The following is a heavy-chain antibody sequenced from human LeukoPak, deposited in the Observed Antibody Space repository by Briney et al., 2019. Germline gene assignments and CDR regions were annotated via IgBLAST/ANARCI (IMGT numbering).Heavy chain of an antibody. J-gene: IGHJ6*02. CDR2: ISAYNGNT. V-gene: IGHV1-18*01. D-gene: IGHD3-10*01. CDR3: ARVGVVWFGELLGYYYYYGMDV. CDR1: GYTFTSYG. Sequence: GASVKVSCKASGYTFTSYGISWVRQAPGQGLEWMGWISAYNGNTNYAQKLQGRVTMTTDTSTSTAYMELRSLRSDDTAVYYCARVGVVWFGELLGYYYYYGMDVWGQGTTVTVSS.